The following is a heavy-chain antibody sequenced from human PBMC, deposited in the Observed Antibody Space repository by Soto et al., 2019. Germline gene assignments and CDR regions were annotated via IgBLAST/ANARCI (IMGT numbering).Heavy chain of an antibody. CDR2: IIPSFGTP. CDR3: ARDRDDYGSGNYYNRIDF. J-gene: IGHJ4*02. D-gene: IGHD3-10*01. Sequence: QVQLVKSGAEVKKPGSSGKVSCKASGGIFSTYAISWLRQAPGQGLEWLGGIIPSFGTPNYAQRFQGRVTITADESTSTAYMELSRLRSEDTAVYYCARDRDDYGSGNYYNRIDFWGQGTLVTVSS. CDR1: GGIFSTYA. V-gene: IGHV1-69*01.